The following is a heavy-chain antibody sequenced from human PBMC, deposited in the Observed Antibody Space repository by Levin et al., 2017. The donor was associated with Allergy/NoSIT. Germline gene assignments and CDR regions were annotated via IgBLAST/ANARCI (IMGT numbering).Heavy chain of an antibody. CDR3: ARSAVNVVVVAAADY. J-gene: IGHJ4*02. V-gene: IGHV1-2*02. Sequence: PGGSLRLSCKASGYTVTGHYMHWVRQAPGQGLEWMGWINPNSGDTHYAPKFQGRVTMTRDTSISTVYMELNSLRSDDTAVYYCARSAVNVVVVAAADYWGQGTLVTVSS. D-gene: IGHD2-15*01. CDR2: INPNSGDT. CDR1: GYTVTGHY.